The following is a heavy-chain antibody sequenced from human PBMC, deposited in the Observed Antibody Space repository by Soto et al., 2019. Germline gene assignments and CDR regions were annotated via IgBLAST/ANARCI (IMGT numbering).Heavy chain of an antibody. V-gene: IGHV4-59*08. CDR1: GGSISTYY. Sequence: SETLSLTCTVSGGSISTYYWSWIRQPPGKGLELIGYIYDSGSTNYNPSLTSRVTISVDTSKSQFSLKLNSVTAADTAVYYCARAVAGPFNYFDYWGQGTLVTVSS. CDR3: ARAVAGPFNYFDY. CDR2: IYDSGST. J-gene: IGHJ4*02. D-gene: IGHD6-19*01.